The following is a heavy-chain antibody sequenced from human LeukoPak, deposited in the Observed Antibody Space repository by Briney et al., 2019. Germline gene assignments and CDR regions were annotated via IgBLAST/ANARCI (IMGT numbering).Heavy chain of an antibody. Sequence: ASVKVSCKASGYTFTSYGISWVRQAPGQGLEWMGWISAYNGNTNYAQKLQGRVTMTTDTSTSTAYMELRSLRSDDTAVYYCARDYCSGGSCYDHNWFDPWGQGTLVTVSS. V-gene: IGHV1-18*01. CDR1: GYTFTSYG. CDR3: ARDYCSGGSCYDHNWFDP. D-gene: IGHD2-15*01. CDR2: ISAYNGNT. J-gene: IGHJ5*02.